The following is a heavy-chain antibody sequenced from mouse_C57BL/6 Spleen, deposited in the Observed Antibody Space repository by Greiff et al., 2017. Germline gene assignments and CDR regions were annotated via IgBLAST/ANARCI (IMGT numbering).Heavy chain of an antibody. CDR1: GYTFTSYW. Sequence: QVQLQQPGAELVRPGSSVKLSCKASGYTFTSYWMDWVKQRPGQGLEWIGNIYPSDSETHYNQKFKDKATLTVDKSSSTAYMQLSSLTSEDSAVYYCARRGVTRHYFDYWGQGTTLTVSS. CDR3: ARRGVTRHYFDY. CDR2: IYPSDSET. J-gene: IGHJ2*01. V-gene: IGHV1-61*01. D-gene: IGHD2-3*01.